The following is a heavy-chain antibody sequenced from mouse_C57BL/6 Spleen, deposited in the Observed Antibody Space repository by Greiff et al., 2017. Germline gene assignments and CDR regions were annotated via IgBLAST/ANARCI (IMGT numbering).Heavy chain of an antibody. Sequence: QVQLKQPGAELVRPGSSVKLSCKASGYTFTSYWMDWVKQRPGQGLEWIGNIYPSDSETHYNQKFKDKATLTVDKSSSTAYMQLSSLTSEDSAVYYCARWGDGYSAWFAYWGQGTLVTVSA. J-gene: IGHJ3*01. V-gene: IGHV1-61*01. D-gene: IGHD2-3*01. CDR3: ARWGDGYSAWFAY. CDR1: GYTFTSYW. CDR2: IYPSDSET.